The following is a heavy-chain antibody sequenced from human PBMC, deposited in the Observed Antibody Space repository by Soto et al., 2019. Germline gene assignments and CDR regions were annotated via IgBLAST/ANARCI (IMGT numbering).Heavy chain of an antibody. CDR1: GYIFTAYS. Sequence: QVQLVQSGAEVKKPGASVKVSCKASGYIFTAYSMHWVRQAPGQGLEWMGVVNPSGGSTNYAQKFQGRITMTRDTATSTVYVDLSSVTSEDTAVYYCAREENCSDGICYSEYFQRWGQGTLVTVSS. D-gene: IGHD2-15*01. CDR3: AREENCSDGICYSEYFQR. CDR2: VNPSGGST. V-gene: IGHV1-46*01. J-gene: IGHJ1*01.